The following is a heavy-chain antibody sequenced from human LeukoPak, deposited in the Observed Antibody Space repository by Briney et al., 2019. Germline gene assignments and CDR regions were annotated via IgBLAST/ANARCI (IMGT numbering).Heavy chain of an antibody. D-gene: IGHD6-13*01. J-gene: IGHJ3*02. Sequence: GGSLRLSCAASGFTFSSYGMHWVRQAPGKGLEWVAFIRYDGSNKYYADSVKGRFTISRDNSKNTLYLQMNSLRAEDTAVYYCARVRIAAPPGAFDIWGQGTMVTVSS. V-gene: IGHV3-30*02. CDR1: GFTFSSYG. CDR3: ARVRIAAPPGAFDI. CDR2: IRYDGSNK.